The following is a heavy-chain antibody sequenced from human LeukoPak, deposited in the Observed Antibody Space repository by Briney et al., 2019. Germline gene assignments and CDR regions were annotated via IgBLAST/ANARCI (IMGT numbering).Heavy chain of an antibody. D-gene: IGHD3-22*01. CDR2: IKQDGSEK. CDR1: GFTFSSYW. CDR3: ARDRLGSGYYGDYFDY. Sequence: GGSLRLSCAASGFTFSSYWMSWVRQAPGKGLEWVANIKQDGSEKYYVDSVKGRFTISRDNAKNSLYLQMDSLRAEDTAVYYCARDRLGSGYYGDYFDYWGQGTLVTVSS. V-gene: IGHV3-7*01. J-gene: IGHJ4*02.